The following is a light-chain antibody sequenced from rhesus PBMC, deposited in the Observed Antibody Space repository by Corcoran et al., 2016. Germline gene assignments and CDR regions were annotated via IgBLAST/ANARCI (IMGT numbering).Light chain of an antibody. Sequence: DIQMTQSPSSLSASVGDRVTITCRTSQGISSYLAWYQQKPGKAPKPLIYYASNLESGVPSRFSGSGSGTEITLTISSLQPEDFATYYCQQYNSDPYSFGQGTKVEIK. CDR1: QGISSY. CDR3: QQYNSDPYS. CDR2: YAS. J-gene: IGKJ2*01. V-gene: IGKV1-37*01.